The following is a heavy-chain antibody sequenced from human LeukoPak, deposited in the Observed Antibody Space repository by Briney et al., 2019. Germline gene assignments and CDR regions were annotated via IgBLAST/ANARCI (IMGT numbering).Heavy chain of an antibody. D-gene: IGHD6-13*01. Sequence: SETLSLTCTVSDGSMSGYFWSWVRLPPGKGLEWIGYVYYSGSTNYNPSLKSRVTISVDTSKKQFTLNLSSVTAADTAMYYCARHSPIAATGTFDYWGQGTLVTVSS. V-gene: IGHV4-59*08. CDR2: VYYSGST. J-gene: IGHJ4*02. CDR3: ARHSPIAATGTFDY. CDR1: DGSMSGYF.